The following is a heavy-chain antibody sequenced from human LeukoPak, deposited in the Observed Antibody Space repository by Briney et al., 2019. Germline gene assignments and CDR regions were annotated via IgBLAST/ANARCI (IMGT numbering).Heavy chain of an antibody. D-gene: IGHD6-13*01. V-gene: IGHV3-30*18. CDR2: ISYDGSNK. Sequence: GGSLRLSCAASGFTFSSYGMHWVRQAPGKGLEGVAVISYDGSNKYYADSVKGRFTISRDNSKNTLYLQMNSLRAEDTAVYYCAKSSPLDYWGQGTLVTVSS. CDR1: GFTFSSYG. CDR3: AKSSPLDY. J-gene: IGHJ4*02.